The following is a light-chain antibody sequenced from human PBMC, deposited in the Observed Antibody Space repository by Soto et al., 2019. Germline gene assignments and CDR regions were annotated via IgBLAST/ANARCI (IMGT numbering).Light chain of an antibody. CDR3: QQRSNWPPIT. CDR2: DVS. Sequence: DIQMTQSPSTLSASVGDRVTITCRASQSISTWLAWYQLKPGKAPKLLIYDVSLLQSGVPSRFSGSGSGTDFTLTISSLEPEDFAVYYCQQRSNWPPITFGQGTRLE. V-gene: IGKV1-5*01. J-gene: IGKJ5*01. CDR1: QSISTW.